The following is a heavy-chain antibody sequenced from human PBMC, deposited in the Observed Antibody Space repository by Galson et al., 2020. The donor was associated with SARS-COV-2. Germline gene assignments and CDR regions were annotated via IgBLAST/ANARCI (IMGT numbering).Heavy chain of an antibody. V-gene: IGHV4-34*01. J-gene: IGHJ3*02. CDR1: GGSFSGYY. CDR2: INHSGST. D-gene: IGHD1-26*01. Sequence: SETLSLTCAVYGGSFSGYYWSWIRQPPGKGLEWIGEINHSGSTNYNPSLKSRVTISVDTSKNQFSLKLSSVTAADTAVYYCARGWRGVGARPFDIWGQGTMVTVSS. CDR3: ARGWRGVGARPFDI.